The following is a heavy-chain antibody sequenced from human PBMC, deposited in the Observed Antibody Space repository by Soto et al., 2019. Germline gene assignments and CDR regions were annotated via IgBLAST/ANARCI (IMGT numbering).Heavy chain of an antibody. CDR3: ARAGRQLLRTVYYYYYMDV. J-gene: IGHJ6*03. D-gene: IGHD2-15*01. V-gene: IGHV4-31*03. CDR1: GGSISSGGYY. Sequence: ASETLSLTCTVSGGSISSGGYYWSWIRQHPGKGLEWIGYIYYSGSTYYNPSLKSRVTISVDTSKNQFSLKLSSVTAADTAVYYCARAGRQLLRTVYYYYYMDVWGKGTTVTVSS. CDR2: IYYSGST.